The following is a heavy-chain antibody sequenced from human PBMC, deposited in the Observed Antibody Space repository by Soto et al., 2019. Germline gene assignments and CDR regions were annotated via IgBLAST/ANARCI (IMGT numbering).Heavy chain of an antibody. CDR1: GFTFSSYS. D-gene: IGHD2-21*02. CDR2: ISYDGSNK. J-gene: IGHJ1*01. V-gene: IGHV3-30-3*01. Sequence: QVQLVESGGGVVQPGRSLRLSCAASGFTFSSYSMHWVGQAPGTGLEWVAAISYDGSNKYYADSVKGRFTISRDNSKNTLYLQMNSLRAEDMAVYYCARPVVMTAIPGYFQHWGQGTLVTVSS. CDR3: ARPVVMTAIPGYFQH.